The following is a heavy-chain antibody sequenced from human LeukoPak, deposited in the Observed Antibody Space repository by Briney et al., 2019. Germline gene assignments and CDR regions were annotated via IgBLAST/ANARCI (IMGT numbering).Heavy chain of an antibody. CDR2: ISAYNGNT. CDR1: GYTFTSYG. D-gene: IGHD2-15*01. CDR3: ATYCSGGSCYHYFDY. V-gene: IGHV1-18*01. Sequence: ASVKVSCKASGYTFTSYGISWVRQAPGQGLEWMGWISAYNGNTNYAQKLQGRVTMTTDTSTSTAYMELRSLRSDDTAVYYCATYCSGGSCYHYFDYWGQGTLVTVSS. J-gene: IGHJ4*02.